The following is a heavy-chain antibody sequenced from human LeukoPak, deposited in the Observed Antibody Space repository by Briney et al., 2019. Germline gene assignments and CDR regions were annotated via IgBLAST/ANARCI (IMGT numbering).Heavy chain of an antibody. CDR1: GGSFSGYY. Sequence: SETLSLTCAVYGGSFSGYYWSWIRQPPGKGLEWIGEINHSGSTNYNPSLKSRVTISVDTSKNQFSLKLSSVTAADTAVYYCARDLSLYNWNYFWYYYGMDVWGQGTTVTVSS. V-gene: IGHV4-34*01. J-gene: IGHJ6*02. D-gene: IGHD1-7*01. CDR3: ARDLSLYNWNYFWYYYGMDV. CDR2: INHSGST.